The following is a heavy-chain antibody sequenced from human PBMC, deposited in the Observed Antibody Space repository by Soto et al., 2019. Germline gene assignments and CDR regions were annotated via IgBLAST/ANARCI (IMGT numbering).Heavy chain of an antibody. Sequence: SLRLSCAASGFTFSSYGMHWVRQAPGKGLEWVAVIWYDGSNKYYADSVKGRFTISRDNSKNTLYLQMNSLRAEDTAVYYCARDGSPHYYDSTWFDPWGQGTLVTVSS. CDR2: IWYDGSNK. V-gene: IGHV3-33*01. D-gene: IGHD3-22*01. J-gene: IGHJ5*02. CDR3: ARDGSPHYYDSTWFDP. CDR1: GFTFSSYG.